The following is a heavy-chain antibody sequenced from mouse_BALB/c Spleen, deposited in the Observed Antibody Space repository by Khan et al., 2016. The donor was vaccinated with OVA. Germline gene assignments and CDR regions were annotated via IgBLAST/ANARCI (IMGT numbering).Heavy chain of an antibody. CDR2: INPGSGDT. Sequence: QVQLKESGAELARPGTSVKLSCKASGYAFTDYLIDWVNQRPGQGLEWIGVINPGSGDTNYNEKFTGKATLTADKSSSTAYMQLSSLTSDDSAVYFCVRGGYGSLAYWGQGTLVTVSA. J-gene: IGHJ3*01. CDR1: GYAFTDYL. CDR3: VRGGYGSLAY. D-gene: IGHD1-1*02. V-gene: IGHV1-54*01.